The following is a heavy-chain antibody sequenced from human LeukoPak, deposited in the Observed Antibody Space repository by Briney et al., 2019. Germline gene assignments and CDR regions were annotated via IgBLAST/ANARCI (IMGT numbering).Heavy chain of an antibody. Sequence: SETLSLTCTVSGDSISSYYWSWIRQPPGKELEWIGYIYYSGSTNYNPSLQSRVTLSVDQSKDQFSLHLSSVTAADTAVYYCARSRVLWFGNSHFDSWGQGSLVTVSS. V-gene: IGHV4-59*01. CDR1: GDSISSYY. CDR2: IYYSGST. D-gene: IGHD3-10*01. J-gene: IGHJ4*02. CDR3: ARSRVLWFGNSHFDS.